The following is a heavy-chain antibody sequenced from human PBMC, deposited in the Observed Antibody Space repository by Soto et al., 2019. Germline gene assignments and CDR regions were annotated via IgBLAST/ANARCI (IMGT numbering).Heavy chain of an antibody. J-gene: IGHJ4*02. Sequence: GGSLRLSCAGSGFTVSSFFMTWVLQAPGKGLEWVSVISRDGSTFYADSVKGRFTMSRDTSENTLYLQMNSLRGDDTAVYYCARDYGVSPHKYFDSWGQGTLVTVSS. V-gene: IGHV3-66*01. CDR1: GFTVSSFF. CDR3: ARDYGVSPHKYFDS. CDR2: ISRDGST. D-gene: IGHD4-17*01.